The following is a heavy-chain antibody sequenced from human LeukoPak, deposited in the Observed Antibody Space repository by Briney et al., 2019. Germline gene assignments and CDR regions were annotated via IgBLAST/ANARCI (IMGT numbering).Heavy chain of an antibody. Sequence: GGSLRLSCAASGFTFSNAWMSWVRQAPGKGLEWVGRIKSKPAGGTTDYAAPVKGRFTISRDDSKNTLYLQMNSLKTEDTAVYYCTTMPGIAAAARPWGQGTLVTVSS. V-gene: IGHV3-15*01. CDR1: GFTFSNAW. D-gene: IGHD6-13*01. J-gene: IGHJ4*02. CDR3: TTMPGIAAAARP. CDR2: IKSKPAGGTT.